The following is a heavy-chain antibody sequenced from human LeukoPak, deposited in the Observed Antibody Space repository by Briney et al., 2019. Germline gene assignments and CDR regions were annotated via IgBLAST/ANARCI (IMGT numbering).Heavy chain of an antibody. D-gene: IGHD3-3*01. CDR1: GYTFTSYG. J-gene: IGHJ4*02. CDR2: ISAYNGNT. CDR3: ARDFSYFGVVSDYFDY. Sequence: ASVKVSCKASGYTFTSYGISWVRQAPGQGLEWTGWISAYNGNTNYAQKLQGRVTMTTDTSTSTAYMELRSLRSDDTAVYYCARDFSYFGVVSDYFDYWGQGTLVTVSS. V-gene: IGHV1-18*01.